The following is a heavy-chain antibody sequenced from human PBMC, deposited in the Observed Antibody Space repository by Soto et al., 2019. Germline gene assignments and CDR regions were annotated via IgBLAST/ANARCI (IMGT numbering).Heavy chain of an antibody. V-gene: IGHV1-18*01. CDR3: ARGVGASYYVAY. CDR2: ISAYNGNT. CDR1: GYTFTSYG. J-gene: IGHJ4*02. D-gene: IGHD1-26*01. Sequence: QVQLVQSGAEVKKPGASVKVSCKASGYTFTSYGISWVRQAPGQGLEWMGWISAYNGNTDYAQMLQGRVTMTKDTSTSAAYMELRSWSSNDTTVYYCARGVGASYYVAYWGKGTLVTVSP.